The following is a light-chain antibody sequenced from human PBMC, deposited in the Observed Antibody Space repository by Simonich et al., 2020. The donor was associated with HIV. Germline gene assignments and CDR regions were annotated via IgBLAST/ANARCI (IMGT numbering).Light chain of an antibody. V-gene: IGLV2-14*01. J-gene: IGLJ3*02. CDR2: DVS. CDR3: SSYTSSSTWV. CDR1: SSDVGDYNY. Sequence: QSALTQPASVSGSPGQSITISCTGTSSDVGDYNYVSWVQQHPGKAPKPMISDVSKRPEGVSNRFSGSKSGNSASLTISGLQAEDEADYYCSSYTSSSTWVFGGGTKLTVL.